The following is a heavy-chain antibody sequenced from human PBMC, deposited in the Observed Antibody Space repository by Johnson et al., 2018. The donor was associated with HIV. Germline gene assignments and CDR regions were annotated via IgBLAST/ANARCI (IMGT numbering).Heavy chain of an antibody. CDR2: IWYDGSNK. D-gene: IGHD3-9*01. CDR3: AKYLRVFDWFNAYDAFES. V-gene: IGHV3-33*06. J-gene: IGHJ3*02. CDR1: GFIFSSYG. Sequence: QVQLVESGGGVVQPGRSLRLSCAASGFIFSSYGMHWVRQAPGKGLEWVAVIWYDGSNKYYADSVKGRFTISRDNSKNTLYLQMNSLRADDTAVYYCAKYLRVFDWFNAYDAFESGGQGTMVTVSS.